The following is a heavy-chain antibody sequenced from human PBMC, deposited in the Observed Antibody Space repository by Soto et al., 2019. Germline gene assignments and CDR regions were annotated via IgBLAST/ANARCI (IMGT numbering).Heavy chain of an antibody. CDR1: GFTFSSYS. V-gene: IGHV3-21*01. D-gene: IGHD3-3*01. CDR3: ARDLPSSEDFWSGYYLFDYYYGMDV. CDR2: ISSSSSYI. Sequence: PGGSLRLSCAASGFTFSSYSMNWVRQAPGKGLEWVSSISSSSSYIYYADSVKGRFTISRDNAKNSLYLQMNSLRAEDTAVYYCARDLPSSEDFWSGYYLFDYYYGMDVWGQGTTVTVSS. J-gene: IGHJ6*02.